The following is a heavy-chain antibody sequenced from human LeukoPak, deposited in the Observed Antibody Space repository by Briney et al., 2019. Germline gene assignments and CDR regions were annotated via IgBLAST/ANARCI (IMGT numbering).Heavy chain of an antibody. J-gene: IGHJ4*02. V-gene: IGHV1-18*01. CDR3: ARESNGGYGFDY. Sequence: ASVKVSCKSSGYMFTSHGIHWLRQAPGQGLEWMGWISAQNGNTNYMQQFLGRITMTRDTSASTAYMELRSLKSDDTAVYYCARESNGGYGFDYWGQGTPVTVAS. D-gene: IGHD5-12*01. CDR2: ISAQNGNT. CDR1: GYMFTSHG.